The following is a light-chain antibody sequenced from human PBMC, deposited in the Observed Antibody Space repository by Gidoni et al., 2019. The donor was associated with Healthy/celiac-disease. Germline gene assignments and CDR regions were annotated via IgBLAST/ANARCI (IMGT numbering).Light chain of an antibody. J-gene: IGLJ1*01. CDR3: QSYDSSLSGYV. CDR1: SSNIGAGYD. Sequence: QSVLTQPPSVSGAPGQRVTISCTGSSSNIGAGYDVHWYQQLPGTAPSGVPDRFSGSKSGTSASLAITGLQAEDEADYYCQSYDSSLSGYVFGTGTKVTVL. V-gene: IGLV1-40*01.